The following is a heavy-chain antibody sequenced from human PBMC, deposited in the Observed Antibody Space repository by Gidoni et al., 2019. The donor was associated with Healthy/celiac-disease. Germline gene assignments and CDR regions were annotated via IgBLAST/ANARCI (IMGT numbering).Heavy chain of an antibody. CDR1: AYTFTSSR. CDR2: IRAYNGNT. V-gene: IGHV1-18*01. J-gene: IGHJ4*02. CDR3: ARVVGNYFDY. D-gene: IGHD3-10*01. Sequence: SCKASAYTFTSSRTSWLRQAPAQGLEWMGWIRAYNGNTNYAQKLQGRATMTTDTSRSTAYKELRMLRSDDTAVYYCARVVGNYFDYWGQGTLVTVSS.